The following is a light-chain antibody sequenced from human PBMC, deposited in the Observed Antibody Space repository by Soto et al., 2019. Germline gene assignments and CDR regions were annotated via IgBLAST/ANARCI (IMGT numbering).Light chain of an antibody. CDR1: QSISSW. CDR3: QQYNSYSPT. V-gene: IGKV1-5*01. J-gene: IGKJ1*01. CDR2: DAS. Sequence: DIQMTQSPSTLSASVGDRVTITCRASQSISSWLAWYQQKPGKAPKLLIYDASSLESGVPSRFRGSGSGTEFTLTISILQPDDFATYYCQQYNSYSPTFGQGTKVEIK.